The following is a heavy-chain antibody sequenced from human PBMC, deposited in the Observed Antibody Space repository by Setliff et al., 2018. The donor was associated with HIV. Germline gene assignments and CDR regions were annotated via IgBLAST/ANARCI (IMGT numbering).Heavy chain of an antibody. CDR2: IYTSGNT. V-gene: IGHV4-4*07. CDR3: ARAAAGNTGPFDL. CDR1: GGSISSYY. Sequence: SETLSLTCTVSGGSISSYYWSWIRQPAGKGLEWIGRIYTSGNTNYNPSLKSLKSRVTMSVDTSKNQFSLKLSSVTAADTAVYYCARAAAGNTGPFDLWGQGSPVTVS. J-gene: IGHJ4*02. D-gene: IGHD4-17*01.